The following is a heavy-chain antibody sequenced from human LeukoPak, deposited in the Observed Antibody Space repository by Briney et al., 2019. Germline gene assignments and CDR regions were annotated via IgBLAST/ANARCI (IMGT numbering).Heavy chain of an antibody. CDR3: ARVYTGNRWHFDY. Sequence: GGSLRPSCAASGFTFSTYWMSWVRQAPGKGLERVANIKRDGSEKYYVDSVKGRFTIFRDDAKSSLYLQMNSLRAEDTAVYFCARVYTGNRWHFDYWGQGTLVTVSS. CDR1: GFTFSTYW. CDR2: IKRDGSEK. J-gene: IGHJ4*02. V-gene: IGHV3-7*03. D-gene: IGHD2-2*02.